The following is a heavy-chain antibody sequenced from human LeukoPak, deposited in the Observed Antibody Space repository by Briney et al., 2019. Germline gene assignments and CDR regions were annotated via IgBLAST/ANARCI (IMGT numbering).Heavy chain of an antibody. J-gene: IGHJ4*02. Sequence: PGGSLRLSCAASGFTFSDYYMSWIRQAPGKGLEWVSYISSSGSTIYYADSVKGRFTISRDNAKNSLYLQMNSLRAEATAVYYCARDDYGDYVPFDYWGQGTLVTVSS. D-gene: IGHD4-17*01. CDR3: ARDDYGDYVPFDY. V-gene: IGHV3-11*01. CDR1: GFTFSDYY. CDR2: ISSSGSTI.